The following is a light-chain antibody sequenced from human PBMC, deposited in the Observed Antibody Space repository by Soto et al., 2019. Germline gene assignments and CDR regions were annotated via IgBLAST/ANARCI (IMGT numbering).Light chain of an antibody. J-gene: IGLJ2*01. CDR1: SSDIGAGYR. CDR3: QSFDKYLSAVV. CDR2: DKT. V-gene: IGLV1-40*01. Sequence: QSVLTQPPSLSGAPGERVTISCTGSSSDIGAGYRVRWYQQVPGTAPKLLIYDKTNRPSGVPARFSGSKSGTSASLAISGLQAEDEADYYCQSFDKYLSAVVFGGGTKLTVL.